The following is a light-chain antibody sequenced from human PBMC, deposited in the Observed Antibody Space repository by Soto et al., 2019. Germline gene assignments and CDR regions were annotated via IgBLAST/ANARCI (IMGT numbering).Light chain of an antibody. CDR1: QSVNTRY. J-gene: IGKJ1*01. CDR2: SAS. CDR3: QQYGTSPPAWT. Sequence: VLMQSPDTLSLSPGETATLSCRASQSVNTRYLAWYQQKPGQAPRLLIYSASSRATGIPDRFIGSGAETDFTLTISRLEPEDCAVYYCQQYGTSPPAWTCGQGTKV. V-gene: IGKV3-20*01.